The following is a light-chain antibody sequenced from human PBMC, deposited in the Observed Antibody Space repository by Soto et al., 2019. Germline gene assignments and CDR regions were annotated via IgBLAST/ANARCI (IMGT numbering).Light chain of an antibody. CDR1: QSVSSY. CDR2: DAS. J-gene: IGKJ1*01. V-gene: IGKV3-11*01. Sequence: EIVLTQSPATLSLSPGERATPSCRASQSVSSYLARYQQKPGQAPRLLIYDASNRATDIPARFSGSGSGTDFTLTISSLEPEDFAVYYCLQRSGWPWTFGQGTRVEIK. CDR3: LQRSGWPWT.